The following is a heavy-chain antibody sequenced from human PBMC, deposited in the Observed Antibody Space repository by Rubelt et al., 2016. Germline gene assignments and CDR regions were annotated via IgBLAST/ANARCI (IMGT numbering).Heavy chain of an antibody. D-gene: IGHD6-19*01. V-gene: IGHV4-39*07. J-gene: IGHJ4*02. CDR1: GGSISSSSYY. CDR2: IYYSGST. Sequence: QLQLQESGPGLVKPSETLSLTCTVSGGSISSSSYYWGWIRQPPGKGLEWIGSIYYSGSTYYNPSLKTRVTIEVDTSKIQFSLKLSSVTAADTAVYYCARDGIAVAGIPFDYWGQGTLVTVSS. CDR3: ARDGIAVAGIPFDY.